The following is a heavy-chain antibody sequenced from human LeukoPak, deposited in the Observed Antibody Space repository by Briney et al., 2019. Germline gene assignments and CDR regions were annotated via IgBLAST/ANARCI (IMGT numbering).Heavy chain of an antibody. D-gene: IGHD2-2*01. V-gene: IGHV3-49*03. CDR2: IRSKAYVGTT. CDR3: ACSGVPAASNWFDP. J-gene: IGHJ5*02. Sequence: GGSLRLSCTASGFTFGDYAMSWFRQAPGKGLEGVGFIRSKAYVGTTEYAASVKGRLTILRDDSKSIAYLQMNSLKTEDTAVYYCACSGVPAASNWFDPWGQGTLVTVSS. CDR1: GFTFGDYA.